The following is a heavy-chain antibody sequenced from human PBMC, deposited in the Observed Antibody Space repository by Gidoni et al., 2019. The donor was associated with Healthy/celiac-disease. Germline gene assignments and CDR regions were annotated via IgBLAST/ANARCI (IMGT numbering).Heavy chain of an antibody. CDR3: AREERSGYYYEYNWFDP. Sequence: QVQLVASGGGVVQPGRSLSLSCAASGFTLRSYGMHWVRQAPGKGLEWVAVIWYDGSNKYYADSVKGRFTISRDNSKNTLYLQMNSLRAEDTAVYYCAREERSGYYYEYNWFDPWGQGTLVTVSS. CDR2: IWYDGSNK. D-gene: IGHD3-22*01. V-gene: IGHV3-33*01. CDR1: GFTLRSYG. J-gene: IGHJ5*02.